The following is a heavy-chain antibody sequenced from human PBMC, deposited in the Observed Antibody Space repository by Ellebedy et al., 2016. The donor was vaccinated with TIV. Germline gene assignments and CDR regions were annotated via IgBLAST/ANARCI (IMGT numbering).Heavy chain of an antibody. D-gene: IGHD1-26*01. CDR1: GFTFSSSN. CDR2: ISSSSDAI. V-gene: IGHV3-48*02. Sequence: GESLKISXAASGFTFSSSNMNWVRQAPGKGLEWVSYISSSSDAIYCADSVKGRFTISRDNAKNSLFLQMNSLRDEDMAVYYCVRGVGPWGPGTLVTVSA. J-gene: IGHJ5*02. CDR3: VRGVGP.